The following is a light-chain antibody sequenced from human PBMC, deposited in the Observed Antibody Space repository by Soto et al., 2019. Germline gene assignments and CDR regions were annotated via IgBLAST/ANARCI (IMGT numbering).Light chain of an antibody. Sequence: EIVLTQSPATLSLSPGERATLSCRASQSVSSYLAWYQQNPGQAPRLLIYAASTRATGIPVRFSGSGSGTDFTLTITSLEPEDFALYYCQQRNNSPITFGQGTRLEIK. CDR1: QSVSSY. CDR3: QQRNNSPIT. CDR2: AAS. J-gene: IGKJ5*01. V-gene: IGKV3-11*01.